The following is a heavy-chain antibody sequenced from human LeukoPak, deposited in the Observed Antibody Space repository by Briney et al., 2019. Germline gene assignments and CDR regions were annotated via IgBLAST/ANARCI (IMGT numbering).Heavy chain of an antibody. Sequence: ASVKVSCKASGFTFSNYYLHWVRQAPGQGLEWLGWINLNSGATNYAQKLQGRVTMTRDTSTSTVYMELSSLRSEDTAVYYCAAIAAAGTLDAFDIWGQGTMVTVSS. CDR1: GFTFSNYY. D-gene: IGHD6-13*01. CDR3: AAIAAAGTLDAFDI. V-gene: IGHV1-2*02. J-gene: IGHJ3*02. CDR2: INLNSGAT.